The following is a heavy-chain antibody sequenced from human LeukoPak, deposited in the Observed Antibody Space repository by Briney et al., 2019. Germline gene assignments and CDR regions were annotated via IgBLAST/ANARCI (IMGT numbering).Heavy chain of an antibody. CDR1: GFTFSSYW. J-gene: IGHJ4*02. D-gene: IGHD3-10*01. V-gene: IGHV3-7*04. CDR2: IKQDGSEK. CDR3: ARVQLITMVRGVIISPFDY. Sequence: GGSLRLSCAASGFTFSSYWMSWVRQAPGKGLEWVANIKQDGSEKYYVDSVKGRFTISRDNAKNSLYLQMNSLRAEDTAVYYCARVQLITMVRGVIISPFDYWGQGTLVIVSS.